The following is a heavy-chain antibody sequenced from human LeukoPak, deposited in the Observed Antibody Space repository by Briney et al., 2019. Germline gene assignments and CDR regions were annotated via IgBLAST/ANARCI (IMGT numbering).Heavy chain of an antibody. CDR3: ARGGGCSDSPMRYGTGV. CDR1: GFTFSSCW. Sequence: GGSLRLSCAASGFTFSSCWMHWVRQAPGKGLVWVSRINSDGSSTSYADSVKDRFTISRDNAKNTLYLQMNSLRAEDTAVYYCARGGGCSDSPMRYGTGVWGQGTTVTVSS. J-gene: IGHJ6*02. V-gene: IGHV3-74*01. CDR2: INSDGSST. D-gene: IGHD2-21*02.